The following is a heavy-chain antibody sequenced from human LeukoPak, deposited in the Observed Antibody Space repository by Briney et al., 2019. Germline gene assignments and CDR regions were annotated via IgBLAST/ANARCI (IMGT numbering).Heavy chain of an antibody. D-gene: IGHD3-3*01. Sequence: SETLSLTCTVSGGSISSSSYYWGWIRQPPGKGREWIGSIYYSGSTYYNPSLKSRVTISVDTSKNQFSLKLSSVTAADTAVYYCARHSLDDFWSGLGYYYYGMDVWGQGTTVTVSS. V-gene: IGHV4-39*01. CDR2: IYYSGST. CDR1: GGSISSSSYY. J-gene: IGHJ6*02. CDR3: ARHSLDDFWSGLGYYYYGMDV.